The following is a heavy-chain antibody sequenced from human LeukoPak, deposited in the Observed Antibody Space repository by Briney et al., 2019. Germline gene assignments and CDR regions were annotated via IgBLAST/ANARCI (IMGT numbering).Heavy chain of an antibody. V-gene: IGHV3-74*01. D-gene: IGHD4-23*01. Sequence: GGSLRLSCAASGFTFSPCWMHWVRQAPGKGLVWVSRIKNDGSTNYADSVKGRFTISRDNSKNTLYLQMNSLRAEDTAVYYCARGDYGGKKGGVDYWGQGTLVTVSS. J-gene: IGHJ4*02. CDR2: IKNDGST. CDR3: ARGDYGGKKGGVDY. CDR1: GFTFSPCW.